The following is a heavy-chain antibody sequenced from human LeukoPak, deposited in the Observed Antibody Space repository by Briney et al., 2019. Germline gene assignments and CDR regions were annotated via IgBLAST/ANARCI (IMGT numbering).Heavy chain of an antibody. J-gene: IGHJ4*02. D-gene: IGHD6-19*01. CDR2: IYGNDDQ. CDR3: VHRLTYSSGPGVAYYFDY. CDR1: AFSLSTSRVG. V-gene: IGHV2-5*01. Sequence: SGPTLVNPTQTLTLTCTFSAFSLSTSRVGVGWIRQPPGKALEWLALIYGNDDQLYSPSLKTRLTITKDTSKNQVVLTLTNMDPVDTATYYCVHRLTYSSGPGVAYYFDYWGQGTLVTVSS.